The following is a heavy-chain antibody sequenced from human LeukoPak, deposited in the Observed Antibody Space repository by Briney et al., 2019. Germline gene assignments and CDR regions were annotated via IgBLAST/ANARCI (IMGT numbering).Heavy chain of an antibody. J-gene: IGHJ4*02. Sequence: PGGSLRLSCAASGFTFSSYWMHWVRQGPDKGLLWVARVRTDGSDIVYADSVKGRFTISRDNAKNTLYLQMDSLRAEDTAVYFCARDRGGGSYFDYWGQGTQVTVSS. CDR2: VRTDGSDI. V-gene: IGHV3-74*01. CDR3: ARDRGGGSYFDY. CDR1: GFTFSSYW. D-gene: IGHD2-15*01.